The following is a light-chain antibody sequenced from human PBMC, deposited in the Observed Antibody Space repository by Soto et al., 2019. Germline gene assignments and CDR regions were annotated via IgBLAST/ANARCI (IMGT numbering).Light chain of an antibody. J-gene: IGLJ2*01. V-gene: IGLV2-14*01. CDR3: SSYTSSSTLVV. CDR1: SSDVGGYNY. Sequence: QSVLTQPASVSGSPGQSITISCTGTSSDVGGYNYVSWYQQHPGKAPKLMIYEVSNRPSGVSNRFSGFKSGNTASLTISGLQAEDEADYYCSSYTSSSTLVVFVGGTKLTVL. CDR2: EVS.